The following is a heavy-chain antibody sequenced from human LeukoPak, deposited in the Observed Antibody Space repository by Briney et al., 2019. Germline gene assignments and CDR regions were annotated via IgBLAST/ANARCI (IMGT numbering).Heavy chain of an antibody. V-gene: IGHV4-59*08. J-gene: IGHJ1*01. Sequence: ASETLSLTCAVYGGSFSGYYWSWIRQPPGKGLEWIGYIYYSGSTNYNPSLKSRVTISVDTSKNQFSLKLSSVTAADTAVYYCASLYAGGDHQALQHWGQGTLVTVSS. CDR3: ASLYAGGDHQALQH. CDR2: IYYSGST. CDR1: GGSFSGYY. D-gene: IGHD2-21*02.